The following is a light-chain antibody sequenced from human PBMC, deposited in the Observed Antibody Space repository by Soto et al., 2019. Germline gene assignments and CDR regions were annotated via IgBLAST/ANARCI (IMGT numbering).Light chain of an antibody. CDR2: GAS. CDR3: QQYNNWPPWT. J-gene: IGKJ1*01. Sequence: EIVMTQSPATLSVSPGERVTLSCRASQFVSNSLAWYQQRPGQPPRLLIYGASTRAAGISERFSGSGSGTEFTLTISSLQSEDFAVYYCQQYNNWPPWTFGQGTKVDIK. V-gene: IGKV3-15*01. CDR1: QFVSNS.